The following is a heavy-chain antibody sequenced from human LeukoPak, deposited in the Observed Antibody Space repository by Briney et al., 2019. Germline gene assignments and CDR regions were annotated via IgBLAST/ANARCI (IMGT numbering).Heavy chain of an antibody. Sequence: ASVKVSCKASGYTSSSYGIGWVRQAPRQGLEWMGWITAGNGNTNSAQKVQGRVTMTTDTSTSTAYMELRSLRSDDTAVYFCARDLARGYSYGYNAFDIWGQGTMVTVSS. J-gene: IGHJ3*02. D-gene: IGHD5-18*01. CDR3: ARDLARGYSYGYNAFDI. V-gene: IGHV1-18*01. CDR1: GYTSSSYG. CDR2: ITAGNGNT.